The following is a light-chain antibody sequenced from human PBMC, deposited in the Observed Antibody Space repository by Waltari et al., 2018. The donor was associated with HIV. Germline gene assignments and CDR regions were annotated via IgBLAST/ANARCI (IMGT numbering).Light chain of an antibody. CDR1: SGNIATNY. CDR2: EDN. V-gene: IGLV6-57*01. CDR3: HSYDRSNLWV. J-gene: IGLJ3*02. Sequence: NFMLTQPPSVSSSPGKTVTISCTRTSGNIATNYVQWFQKRPGSPPTVLIFEDNEQIPGVPDRSSGSIDSSSNSASLTNSGLQAEDEAEYYCHSYDRSNLWVFGGGTKLTVL.